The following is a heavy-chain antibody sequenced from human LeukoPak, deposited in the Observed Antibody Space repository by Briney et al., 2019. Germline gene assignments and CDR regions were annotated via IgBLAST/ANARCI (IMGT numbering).Heavy chain of an antibody. Sequence: SETLSLTCTVSGGSISSSSYYWGWIRQPPGKGLEWIGSIYYSGSTYYNPSLKSRVTVSVDTSKNQFSLKLSSVTAADTAVYYCASPVNNGGLNWGQGTLVTVSS. CDR2: IYYSGST. J-gene: IGHJ4*02. V-gene: IGHV4-39*01. CDR1: GGSISSSSYY. D-gene: IGHD4-23*01. CDR3: ASPVNNGGLN.